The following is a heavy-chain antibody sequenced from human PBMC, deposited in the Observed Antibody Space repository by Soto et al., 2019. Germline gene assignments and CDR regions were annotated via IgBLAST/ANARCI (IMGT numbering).Heavy chain of an antibody. CDR3: ARDRIAVVPAEASGFDP. V-gene: IGHV4-31*03. Sequence: KPSETLSLTCTVSGGSVTGFYWSWIRQHPGKGLEWIGYIYYSGSTYYNPSLKSRVTISVDTSKNQFSLKLSSVTAADTAVYYCARDRIAVVPAEASGFDPWGQGTLVTVSS. J-gene: IGHJ5*02. D-gene: IGHD2-2*01. CDR2: IYYSGST. CDR1: GGSVTGFY.